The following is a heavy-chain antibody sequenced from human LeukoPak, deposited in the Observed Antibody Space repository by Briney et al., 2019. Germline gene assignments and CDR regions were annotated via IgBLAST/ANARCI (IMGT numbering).Heavy chain of an antibody. CDR3: ARVGYSSGWYPEIDY. V-gene: IGHV1-69*04. CDR2: IIPILGIA. J-gene: IGHJ4*02. D-gene: IGHD6-19*01. CDR1: GGTFSSYA. Sequence: GSSVKVSCKASGGTFSSYAISCVRQAPGQGLEWMGRIIPILGIANYAQKFQGRVTITADKSTSTAYMELSSLRSEDTAVYYCARVGYSSGWYPEIDYWGQGTLVTVSS.